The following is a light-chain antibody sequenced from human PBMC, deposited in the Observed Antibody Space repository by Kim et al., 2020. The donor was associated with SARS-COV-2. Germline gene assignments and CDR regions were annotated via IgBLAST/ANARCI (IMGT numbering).Light chain of an antibody. CDR1: HVDSGASDS. V-gene: IGLV2-8*01. CDR3: SSFARYNNFV. Sequence: GQAVAHSSPGTHVDSGASDSVSTFLQHPGKAPQLIIYEVPKRPSGVPDRFSGSESGNVASLTVSGLQPDDEADYYCSSFARYNNFVFGTGTKVTVL. CDR2: EVP. J-gene: IGLJ1*01.